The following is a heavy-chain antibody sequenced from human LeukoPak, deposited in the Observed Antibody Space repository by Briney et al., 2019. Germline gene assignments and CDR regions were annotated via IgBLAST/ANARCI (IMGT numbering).Heavy chain of an antibody. CDR1: GGSISSGSYF. Sequence: PSETLSLTCTVSGGSISSGSYFWNWIRQPAGKGLEWIGRIYTSGSTDYNPSLKSRVTISLDTSKNQFSLKLSSVTAADTAVYYCARGGYYDSSGSRDAFDIWGQGTMVTVSS. D-gene: IGHD3-22*01. V-gene: IGHV4-61*02. CDR3: ARGGYYDSSGSRDAFDI. J-gene: IGHJ3*02. CDR2: IYTSGST.